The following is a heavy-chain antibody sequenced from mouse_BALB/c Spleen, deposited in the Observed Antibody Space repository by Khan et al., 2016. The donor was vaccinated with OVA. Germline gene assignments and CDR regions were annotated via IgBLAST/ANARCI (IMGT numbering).Heavy chain of an antibody. CDR3: ASKRTRASY. J-gene: IGHJ2*01. CDR2: INPSSGYP. D-gene: IGHD3-1*01. CDR1: GYTFTSYT. V-gene: IGHV1-4*01. Sequence: VQLQESGAELVKPGASVKMSCKASGYTFTSYTMHWVKQRPGQGLEWIGYINPSSGYPKYNQKFKDKATLTADKSSSTAYMQLSRLTSEDSAVDYCASKRTRASYWGQGTTLTVSS.